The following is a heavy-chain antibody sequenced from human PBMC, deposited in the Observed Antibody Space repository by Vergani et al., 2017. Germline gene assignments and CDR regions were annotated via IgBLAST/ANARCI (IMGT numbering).Heavy chain of an antibody. Sequence: EVQLVESGGGLVKPGGSLRLSCAASGFTFSSYSMNWVRQAPGKGLEWVSSISSSSSYIYYADSVKGRFTISRDNAKNALYLQMNSLRAEDTSVYYCAGERTYYDYVWGSYLYYYGMDGWGQGTTVTVS. CDR2: ISSSSSYI. J-gene: IGHJ6*02. CDR3: AGERTYYDYVWGSYLYYYGMDG. D-gene: IGHD3-16*02. V-gene: IGHV3-21*01. CDR1: GFTFSSYS.